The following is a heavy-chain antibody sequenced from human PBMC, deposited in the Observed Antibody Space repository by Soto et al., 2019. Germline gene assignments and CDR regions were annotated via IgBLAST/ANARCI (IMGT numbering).Heavy chain of an antibody. Sequence: QVQLQESGPGLVKPSETLSLTCSVSGGSIRGYYWSWLRQPPGKGLQWIGYIYYSGSTNYNPSLKSRVTISVDTSKNQFFLKLSSVTAADTAVYYCASTSQLWFYDDGMDVWGQGTTVTVSS. CDR3: ASTSQLWFYDDGMDV. V-gene: IGHV4-59*01. CDR1: GGSIRGYY. CDR2: IYYSGST. D-gene: IGHD3-10*01. J-gene: IGHJ6*02.